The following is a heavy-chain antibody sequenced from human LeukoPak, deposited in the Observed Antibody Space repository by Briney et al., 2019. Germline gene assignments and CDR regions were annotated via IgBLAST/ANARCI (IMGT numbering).Heavy chain of an antibody. V-gene: IGHV3-23*01. CDR2: ISGSGGST. J-gene: IGHJ4*02. Sequence: SGGSLRLSCAASGFTFSSYAMSWVRQAPGKGLEWVSAISGSGGSTYYADSVKGRFTISRDNSKNTLYLQMNSLRAEDTAVYYCARVIIAAAGSKPFDYWGQGTLVTVSS. D-gene: IGHD6-13*01. CDR3: ARVIIAAAGSKPFDY. CDR1: GFTFSSYA.